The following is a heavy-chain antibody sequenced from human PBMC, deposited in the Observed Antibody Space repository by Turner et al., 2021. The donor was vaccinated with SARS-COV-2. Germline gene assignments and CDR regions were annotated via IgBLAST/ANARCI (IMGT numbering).Heavy chain of an antibody. Sequence: QLQLQESGPGLVNPSEPLSLTCTVSGGSISSSSYYWGWIRQPPGKGLEWIGSMYYSGSTYYNPSLKSRVTISVDTSKNQFSLKMSSVTAADTAVYYCARRSSRLGNWYFDRWGRGTLVTVSS. CDR3: ARRSSRLGNWYFDR. CDR1: GGSISSSSYY. J-gene: IGHJ2*01. V-gene: IGHV4-39*01. CDR2: MYYSGST. D-gene: IGHD2-15*01.